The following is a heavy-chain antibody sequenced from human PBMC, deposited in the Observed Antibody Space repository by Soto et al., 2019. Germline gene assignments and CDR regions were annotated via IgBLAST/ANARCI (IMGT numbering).Heavy chain of an antibody. D-gene: IGHD3-10*01. CDR3: ARGWFGPDV. V-gene: IGHV3-74*01. Sequence: EVQLVESGGGLVQPGGSLRLSCAASEFTFSGRSVHWVRQAPGKGLVLVSGIDKVGTDTTYADSGKGRFTSSRDNANNTVYLQMNSLRVEDTAVYYCARGWFGPDVWGKGTTVTVSS. CDR2: IDKVGTDT. CDR1: EFTFSGRS. J-gene: IGHJ6*03.